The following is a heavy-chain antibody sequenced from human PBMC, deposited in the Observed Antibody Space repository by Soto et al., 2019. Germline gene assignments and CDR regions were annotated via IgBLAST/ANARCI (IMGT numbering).Heavy chain of an antibody. J-gene: IGHJ3*02. Sequence: GGSLRLSCAASGFTFSSYAMSWVRQAPGKGLEWVSAISGSGGSTYYADSVKGRFTISRDNSKNTLYLQMNSLRAEDTAVHYCAKDDYYDSSGYLGPDAFDIWGQGTMVTVSS. CDR1: GFTFSSYA. D-gene: IGHD3-22*01. V-gene: IGHV3-23*01. CDR2: ISGSGGST. CDR3: AKDDYYDSSGYLGPDAFDI.